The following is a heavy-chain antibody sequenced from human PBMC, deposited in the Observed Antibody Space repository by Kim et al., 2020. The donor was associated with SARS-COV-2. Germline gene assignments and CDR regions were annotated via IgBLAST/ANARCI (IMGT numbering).Heavy chain of an antibody. CDR3: AGVGWGYDSEYFGL. J-gene: IGHJ2*01. V-gene: IGHV3-53*01. Sequence: YADSVKGRFTISRDNSKSPMYFQIDSLRAEDTAVYYCAGVGWGYDSEYFGLWGRGTLVTVSS. D-gene: IGHD5-12*01.